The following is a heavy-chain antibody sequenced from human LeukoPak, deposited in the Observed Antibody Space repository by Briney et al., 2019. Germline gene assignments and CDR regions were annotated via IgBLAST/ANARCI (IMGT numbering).Heavy chain of an antibody. Sequence: SETLSLTCTVSGGSISSYYWSWIRQPPGRGLEWIGYIYYSGSTNYNPSLKSRVTISVDTSKNQFSLKLSSVTAADTAVYYCARGGYTSYYYYMDVWGEGTTVTVSS. CDR2: IYYSGST. D-gene: IGHD5-18*01. J-gene: IGHJ6*03. CDR1: GGSISSYY. V-gene: IGHV4-59*01. CDR3: ARGGYTSYYYYMDV.